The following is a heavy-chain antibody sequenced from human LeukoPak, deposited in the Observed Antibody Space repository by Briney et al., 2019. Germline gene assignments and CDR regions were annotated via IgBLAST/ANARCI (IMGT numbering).Heavy chain of an antibody. CDR1: GYTFTGYY. CDR3: ARDGDSSGWYFYFDY. J-gene: IGHJ4*02. Sequence: EASVKVSCKASGYTFTGYYMHWVRQAPGQGLEWMGWINPNSGGTNYAQKFQGRVTMTRDTSITTAYMELSRLRSDDTAVYYCARDGDSSGWYFYFDYWGQGTLVTVSS. V-gene: IGHV1-2*02. D-gene: IGHD6-19*01. CDR2: INPNSGGT.